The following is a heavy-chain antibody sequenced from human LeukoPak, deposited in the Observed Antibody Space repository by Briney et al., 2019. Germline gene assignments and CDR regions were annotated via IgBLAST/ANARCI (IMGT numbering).Heavy chain of an antibody. CDR3: ARDLYAKYSGSYPGGY. V-gene: IGHV3-53*01. J-gene: IGHJ4*02. D-gene: IGHD1-26*01. CDR2: IYSGGST. CDR1: GFIVSSNY. Sequence: PGGSLRLSCAASGFIVSSNYMSWVRQAPGKGLEWVSVIYSGGSTYYADSVKGRFTISRDNSKNTLYLQMNSLRAEDTAVYYCARDLYAKYSGSYPGGYWGQGTLVTVSS.